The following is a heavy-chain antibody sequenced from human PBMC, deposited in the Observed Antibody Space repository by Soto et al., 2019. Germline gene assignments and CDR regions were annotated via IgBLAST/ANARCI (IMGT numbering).Heavy chain of an antibody. V-gene: IGHV5-51*01. Sequence: GESLKISCKGSGYTFTSYWIAWVRQMPGKGLEWMGIIYPGDSDSRYSPSFQGQVTMSVDKSIITAYLHWSSLKASDTAIYYCARLAYCGGDCYSHDGLDIWGQGTKVTVSS. CDR2: IYPGDSDS. CDR3: ARLAYCGGDCYSHDGLDI. CDR1: GYTFTSYW. J-gene: IGHJ3*02. D-gene: IGHD2-21*01.